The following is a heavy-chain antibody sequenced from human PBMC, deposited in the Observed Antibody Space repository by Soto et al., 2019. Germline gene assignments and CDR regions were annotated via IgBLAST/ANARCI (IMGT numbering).Heavy chain of an antibody. CDR2: ISSSSSYI. Sequence: GGSLRLSCAASGFTFSSYSMNWVRQAPGKGLEWVSSISSSSSYIYYADSVKGRFTISRDNAKNSLYLQMNSLRAEDTAVYYCARGPTDVGYCSGGSCHWYFDLWGRGTLVTVSS. CDR3: ARGPTDVGYCSGGSCHWYFDL. CDR1: GFTFSSYS. V-gene: IGHV3-21*01. D-gene: IGHD2-15*01. J-gene: IGHJ2*01.